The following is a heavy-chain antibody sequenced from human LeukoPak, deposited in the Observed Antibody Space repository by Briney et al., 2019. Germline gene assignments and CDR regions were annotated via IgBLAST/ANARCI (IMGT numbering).Heavy chain of an antibody. V-gene: IGHV1-2*02. CDR3: ARVLFYSSGNKSNRVDY. CDR1: GYTFTSYY. Sequence: ASVKVSCKASGYTFTSYYIHWVRQAPGQGLEWMGWINPDSGGTNYAQKFQGRVTMTRDTSIRTAYMELSRLRSDDTAVYYCARVLFYSSGNKSNRVDYWGQGTLVTVSS. D-gene: IGHD6-19*01. J-gene: IGHJ4*02. CDR2: INPDSGGT.